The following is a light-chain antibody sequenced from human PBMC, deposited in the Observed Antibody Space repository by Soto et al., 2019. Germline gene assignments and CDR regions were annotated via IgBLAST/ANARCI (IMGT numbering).Light chain of an antibody. CDR1: SSNIGTKY. Sequence: QSALTQSPSASGTPGQRVTISCSGSSSNIGTKYVYWYQQLPGTAPKLLIYRNNQRPSGVPDRFSGSKSGTSASLAISGLRSEDEADYYCAAWDDSLSGYVFATRTKVTVL. CDR2: RNN. CDR3: AAWDDSLSGYV. J-gene: IGLJ1*01. V-gene: IGLV1-47*01.